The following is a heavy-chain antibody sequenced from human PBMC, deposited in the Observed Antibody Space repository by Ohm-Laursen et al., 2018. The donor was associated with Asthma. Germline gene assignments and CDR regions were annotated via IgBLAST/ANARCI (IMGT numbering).Heavy chain of an antibody. CDR3: ARVGYDILTGYEYYFDY. J-gene: IGHJ4*02. D-gene: IGHD3-9*01. CDR1: GGSIFSGGYS. Sequence: SQTLSLTCAVSGGSIFSGGYSWSWIRQPPGKGLEWIGYIYHSVSTYYSPSLKSRVTISGDTSKNQFSLKLSSVTAADTAVYYCARVGYDILTGYEYYFDYWGQGTLVTVSS. V-gene: IGHV4-31*11. CDR2: IYHSVST.